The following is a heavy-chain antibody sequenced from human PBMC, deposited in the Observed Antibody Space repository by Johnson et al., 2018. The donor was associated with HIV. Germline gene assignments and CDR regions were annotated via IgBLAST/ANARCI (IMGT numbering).Heavy chain of an antibody. CDR1: GFTFSSYG. Sequence: QVQLVESGGGVVQPGRSLRLSCAASGFTFSSYGMHWVRQAPGKGLEWVAVIWYDGSNKYYADSVKGRFTISRDNSKNSLYLQMNSLRAEDTAVYYCAREYYYDSSGTPVFDIWGQGTMVTVSS. CDR2: IWYDGSNK. CDR3: AREYYYDSSGTPVFDI. D-gene: IGHD3-22*01. V-gene: IGHV3-33*01. J-gene: IGHJ3*02.